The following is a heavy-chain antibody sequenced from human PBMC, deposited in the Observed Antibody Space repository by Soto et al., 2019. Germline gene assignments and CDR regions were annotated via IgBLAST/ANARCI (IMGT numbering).Heavy chain of an antibody. V-gene: IGHV3-30-3*01. CDR1: GFTFSSYA. CDR2: ISYDGSNK. CDR3: AREETYYYDSSGYPDY. D-gene: IGHD3-22*01. J-gene: IGHJ4*02. Sequence: GGSLRLSCAASGFTFSSYAMHWVRQAPGKGLEWVAVISYDGSNKYYADSVKGRFTISRDNSKNTLYLQMNSLRAEDTAVYYWAREETYYYDSSGYPDYWGQGTLVTVSS.